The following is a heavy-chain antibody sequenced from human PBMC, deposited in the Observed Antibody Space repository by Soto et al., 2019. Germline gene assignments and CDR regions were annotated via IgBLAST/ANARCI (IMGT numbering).Heavy chain of an antibody. Sequence: PGGSLRLSCAASGFIYSDYWMHWVRQAPGKGLEWVAVIWYDGSNKYYADSVKGRFTISRDNSKNTLYLQMNSLRAEDTAVYYCARSEGGSSISGYWGQGTLVTVSS. CDR3: ARSEGGSSISGY. V-gene: IGHV3-33*08. CDR1: GFIYSDYW. D-gene: IGHD3-3*02. CDR2: IWYDGSNK. J-gene: IGHJ4*02.